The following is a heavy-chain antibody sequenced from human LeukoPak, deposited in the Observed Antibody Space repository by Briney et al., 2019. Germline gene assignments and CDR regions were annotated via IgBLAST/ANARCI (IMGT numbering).Heavy chain of an antibody. CDR1: GVSISDYH. J-gene: IGHJ4*02. CDR3: ARDNSASFLDS. CDR2: FSYSGST. Sequence: SETLSLTCSVSGVSISDYHWIWIRQPPAKGLEWMGYFSYSGSTRYNPSLKSRVTMSVDTSKTQFSLKLSSVTAADTAVYYCARDNSASFLDSWGQGTLVTVSS. V-gene: IGHV4-59*01. D-gene: IGHD1-26*01.